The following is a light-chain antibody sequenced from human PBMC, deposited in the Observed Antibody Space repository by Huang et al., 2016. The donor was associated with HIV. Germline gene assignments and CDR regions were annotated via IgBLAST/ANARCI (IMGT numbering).Light chain of an antibody. CDR3: QQYGSSPWT. V-gene: IGKV3-20*01. J-gene: IGKJ1*01. CDR2: GAS. CDR1: QSVSSSY. Sequence: EIVLTQSPGTLSLSPGERATLPCRASQSVSSSYLAWYQQKPGQAPRLLIYGASSRATGIPDRFSGSGSGTDFTLTISRLEPEDSAVYYCQQYGSSPWTFGQGAKVEI.